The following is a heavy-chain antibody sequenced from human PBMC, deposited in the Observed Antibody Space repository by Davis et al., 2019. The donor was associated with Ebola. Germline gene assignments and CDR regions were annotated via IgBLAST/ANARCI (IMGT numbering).Heavy chain of an antibody. J-gene: IGHJ4*02. V-gene: IGHV4-30-4*07. CDR1: GGSISSGGYS. CDR3: ARGFVVAATLGGYFDY. CDR2: IYYSGST. Sequence: LRLSCAVSGGSISSGGYSWSWIRQPPGKGLEWIGYIYYSGSTYYNPSLKSRVTISVDTSKNQFSLKLSSVTAADTAVYYCARGFVVAATLGGYFDYWGQGTLVTVSS. D-gene: IGHD2-15*01.